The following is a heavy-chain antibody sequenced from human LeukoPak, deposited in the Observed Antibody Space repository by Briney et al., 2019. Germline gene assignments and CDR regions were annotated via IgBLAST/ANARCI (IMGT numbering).Heavy chain of an antibody. Sequence: SVKVSCKASGGTFSSYAISWVRQAPGQGLEWMGRIIPILGIANYAQKFQGRVTITADKSTSTAYMELSSLRSEDTAVYYCARQGTVGAYYYYYMDVWGKGTTVTVSS. CDR2: IIPILGIA. CDR1: GGTFSSYA. CDR3: ARQGTVGAYYYYYMDV. D-gene: IGHD4-23*01. J-gene: IGHJ6*03. V-gene: IGHV1-69*04.